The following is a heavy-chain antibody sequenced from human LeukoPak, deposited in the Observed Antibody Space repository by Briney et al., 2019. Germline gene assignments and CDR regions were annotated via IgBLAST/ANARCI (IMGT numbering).Heavy chain of an antibody. CDR1: GFTFSSYD. CDR3: ARDPGGLAVAGPSYWYFDL. Sequence: GGSLRLSCAASGFTFSSYDMHWVRQATGKGLEWVSAIGTAGDTYYPGSVKGRFTISRENAKNSLYLQMNSLRAEDTAVYYCARDPGGLAVAGPSYWYFDLWGRGTLVTVSS. V-gene: IGHV3-13*01. D-gene: IGHD6-19*01. CDR2: IGTAGDT. J-gene: IGHJ2*01.